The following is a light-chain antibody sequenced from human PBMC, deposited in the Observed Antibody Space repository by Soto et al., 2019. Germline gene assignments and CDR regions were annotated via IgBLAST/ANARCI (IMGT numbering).Light chain of an antibody. CDR3: QQRRNWPQIT. V-gene: IGKV3-11*01. CDR1: QSVSKY. Sequence: EIVLTQSPATLSLSPGERATLSCRASQSVSKYLAWYQQKPGQAPRLLIHDASNRATDIPARFSGSGSGTDFTLTISSLEPEDFGVYYCQQRRNWPQITFGGRTKVEIK. CDR2: DAS. J-gene: IGKJ4*01.